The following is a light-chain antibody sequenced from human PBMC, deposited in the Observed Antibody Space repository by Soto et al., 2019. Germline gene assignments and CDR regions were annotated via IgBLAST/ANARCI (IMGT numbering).Light chain of an antibody. V-gene: IGKV1-8*01. CDR1: QEIGTH. Sequence: IQMTQSPSSFSASTGDRVTISCRASQEIGTHLAWSQQKPGKAPKLLIHTASTLQSGVPSRFSGSGSGTHFTLTISRLQSEDSATYYCQQYYSYPESFGPGTKLE. CDR3: QQYYSYPES. CDR2: TAS. J-gene: IGKJ2*01.